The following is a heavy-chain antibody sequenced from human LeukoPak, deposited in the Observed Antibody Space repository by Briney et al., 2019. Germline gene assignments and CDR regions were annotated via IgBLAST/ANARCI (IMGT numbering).Heavy chain of an antibody. Sequence: PGGSLRLSCAASGFTFSSYAMHWVRQAPGKGLEWVAVISYDGSNKYYADSVKGRFTISRDNSNNTLYLQMNSLRAEDTAVYYCARSDPGYSSSWYPLQFSDYYYYGMDVWGQGTTVTVSS. J-gene: IGHJ6*02. V-gene: IGHV3-30-3*01. CDR3: ARSDPGYSSSWYPLQFSDYYYYGMDV. CDR2: ISYDGSNK. D-gene: IGHD6-13*01. CDR1: GFTFSSYA.